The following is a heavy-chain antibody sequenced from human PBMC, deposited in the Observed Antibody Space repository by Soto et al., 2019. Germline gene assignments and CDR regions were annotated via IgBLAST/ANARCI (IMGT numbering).Heavy chain of an antibody. J-gene: IGHJ4*02. CDR2: IIPILGIA. D-gene: IGHD2-8*01. V-gene: IGHV1-69*04. CDR3: AKESLDTVLMVYAQLGY. CDR1: GGTFSSYT. Sequence: GASVKVSCKASGGTFSSYTISWVRQAPGQGLEWMGRIIPILGIANYAQKFQGRVTITADKSKSTAYMELSSLRAEDTAVYYCAKESLDTVLMVYAQLGYWGQGTLVTVS.